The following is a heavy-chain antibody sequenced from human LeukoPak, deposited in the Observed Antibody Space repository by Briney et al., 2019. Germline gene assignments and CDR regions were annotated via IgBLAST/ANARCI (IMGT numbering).Heavy chain of an antibody. J-gene: IGHJ4*02. CDR2: ISGSGGST. CDR3: TRGLRNPRGSWSLAFDY. D-gene: IGHD6-13*01. CDR1: GFTFSSYA. V-gene: IGHV3-23*01. Sequence: GGSLRLSCAASGFTFSSYAMSWVRQAPGKGLEWVSAISGSGGSTYYADSVKGRFTISRDNSKNTLYLQMNSLKTEDTAVYYCTRGLRNPRGSWSLAFDYWGQGTLVTVSS.